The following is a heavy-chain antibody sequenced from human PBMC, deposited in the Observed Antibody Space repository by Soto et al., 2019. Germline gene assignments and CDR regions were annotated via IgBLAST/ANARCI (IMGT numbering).Heavy chain of an antibody. Sequence: GGSLRLSCAASGFTFSSCAMSWVRQAPGKGLEWVSAISGSGGSTYYADSVKGRFTISRDNSKNTLYLQMNSLRAEDTAVYYCAKDGIGNWNLYYYYGMDVWGQGTTVTVSS. J-gene: IGHJ6*02. CDR1: GFTFSSCA. CDR3: AKDGIGNWNLYYYYGMDV. D-gene: IGHD1-20*01. CDR2: ISGSGGST. V-gene: IGHV3-23*01.